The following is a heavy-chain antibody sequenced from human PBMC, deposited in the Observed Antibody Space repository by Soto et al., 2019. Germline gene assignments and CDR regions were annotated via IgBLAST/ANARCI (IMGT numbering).Heavy chain of an antibody. CDR3: AKETYDLNACDV. Sequence: QVQLVESGGGVVQPGGSLRLSCEVSGFTFRGYGMNWARQAPGKGLEWVATISYDGSGKYYAASVKGRFAISRDNPKNTLYLQMDSLRAEDTAVYYCAKETYDLNACDVWGRGTMVTVSS. D-gene: IGHD3-22*01. J-gene: IGHJ3*01. CDR2: ISYDGSGK. CDR1: GFTFRGYG. V-gene: IGHV3-30*18.